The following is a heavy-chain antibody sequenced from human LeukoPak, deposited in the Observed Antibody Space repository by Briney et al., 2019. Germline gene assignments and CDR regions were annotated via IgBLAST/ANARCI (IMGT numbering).Heavy chain of an antibody. CDR1: GYTFTGYY. CDR2: INPNSGGT. J-gene: IGHJ5*02. D-gene: IGHD2-2*01. CDR3: ARDPIVVVPGDGEETNWFGP. Sequence: VPSVKVSCKASGYTFTGYYMHWVRQAPGQGLEWMGWINPNSGGTNYAQKFQGRVTMTRDTSISTAYMELSRLRSDDTAVYYCARDPIVVVPGDGEETNWFGPWGQGTLVTVAS. V-gene: IGHV1-2*02.